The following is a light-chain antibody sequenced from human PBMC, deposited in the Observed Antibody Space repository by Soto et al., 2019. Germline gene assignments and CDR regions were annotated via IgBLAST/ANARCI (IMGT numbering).Light chain of an antibody. CDR2: EGS. V-gene: IGLV2-8*01. J-gene: IGLJ2*01. CDR3: SSYGGSNNVV. CDR1: SSYVGGYNY. Sequence: QSVLTQPPSASGSPGQSVTISCTGSSSYVGGYNYVSGYQQHPGTAPKIRIYEGSKRPSGVPDRLSGSKSGNTASLTVSVLQAEDEADYYCSSYGGSNNVVFGGGTKLTVL.